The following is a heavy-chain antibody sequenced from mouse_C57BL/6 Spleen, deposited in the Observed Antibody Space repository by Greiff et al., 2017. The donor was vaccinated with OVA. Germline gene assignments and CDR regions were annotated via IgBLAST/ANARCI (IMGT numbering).Heavy chain of an antibody. Sequence: QVQLKESGAELVRPGASVTLSCKASGYTFTDYEMHWVKQTPVHGLEWIGAIDPETGGTAYNQKFKGKAILTADKSSSTAYMELRSLTSEDSAVYYCTRRHYGSSYWYFDVWGTGTTVTVSS. D-gene: IGHD1-1*01. CDR1: GYTFTDYE. V-gene: IGHV1-15*01. J-gene: IGHJ1*03. CDR3: TRRHYGSSYWYFDV. CDR2: IDPETGGT.